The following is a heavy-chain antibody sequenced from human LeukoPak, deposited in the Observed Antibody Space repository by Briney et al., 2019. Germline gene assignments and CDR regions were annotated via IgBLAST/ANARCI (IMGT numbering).Heavy chain of an antibody. D-gene: IGHD3-10*01. V-gene: IGHV4-34*01. CDR3: TRQFHVLLWFGEKMGWFDP. J-gene: IGHJ5*02. Sequence: KSSETLSLTCAVYGGSFSGYYWSWIRQPPGKGLEWIGEINHSGSTNYNPSLKSRVTISVDTSKNQFSLKLSSVTAADTAVYYCTRQFHVLLWFGEKMGWFDPWGQGTLVTVSS. CDR1: GGSFSGYY. CDR2: INHSGST.